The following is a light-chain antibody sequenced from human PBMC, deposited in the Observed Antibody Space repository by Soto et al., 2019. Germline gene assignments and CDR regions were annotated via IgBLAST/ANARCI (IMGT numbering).Light chain of an antibody. J-gene: IGKJ2*03. Sequence: DIQVTQSPPSLSASVGDRVTITCRASQNIRTYLNWYQQRPGKPPKLLIHTASTLQSGVPSRFSGSGSGTDFTLTISSLQPEDFATYYCQQTYSTLNSFGQGTKLEIK. V-gene: IGKV1-39*01. CDR1: QNIRTY. CDR2: TAS. CDR3: QQTYSTLNS.